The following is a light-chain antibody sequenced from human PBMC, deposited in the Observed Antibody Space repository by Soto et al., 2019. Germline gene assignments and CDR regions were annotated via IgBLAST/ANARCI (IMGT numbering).Light chain of an antibody. CDR3: QHYGSSLA. J-gene: IGKJ4*02. CDR2: HAS. CDR1: QSVSNTY. Sequence: EIVLTQSPATLSLSPGERATLSCGASQSVSNTYLAWYQHKPGLAPRLLVYHASSSATGIPDRFSGSGSGTDFTLTISRREPEAFAVYYCQHYGSSLAVGGGTKVEIK. V-gene: IGKV3D-20*01.